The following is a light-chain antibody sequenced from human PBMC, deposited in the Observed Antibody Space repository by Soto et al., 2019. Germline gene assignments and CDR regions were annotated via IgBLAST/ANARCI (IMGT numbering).Light chain of an antibody. V-gene: IGLV2-11*01. Sequence: QSALTQPRSVSGSPGQSVTISCTGTSSDVGGYNYVSWYQEQPGKAPKLMIYDVSKRPSGVPDRFSGSKSGNTASLTISGLQAEDEAAYYCCSYAGSYSYVFGTGTKLTVL. CDR1: SSDVGGYNY. J-gene: IGLJ1*01. CDR2: DVS. CDR3: CSYAGSYSYV.